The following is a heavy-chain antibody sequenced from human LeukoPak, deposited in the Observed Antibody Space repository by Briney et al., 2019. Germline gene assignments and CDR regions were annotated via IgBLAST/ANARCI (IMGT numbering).Heavy chain of an antibody. V-gene: IGHV3-48*01. CDR2: ISSSSSTR. CDR1: GFTFSSYS. Sequence: GSLRLSCAASGFTFSSYSMNWVRHAPGKGLEWVSYISSSSSTRYYADSVNGRFTISRDNAKNSLYLQMNSLRAEDTAVYYCARGSSSSNFDCWGQGTLVTVSS. CDR3: ARGSSSSNFDC. J-gene: IGHJ4*02. D-gene: IGHD6-6*01.